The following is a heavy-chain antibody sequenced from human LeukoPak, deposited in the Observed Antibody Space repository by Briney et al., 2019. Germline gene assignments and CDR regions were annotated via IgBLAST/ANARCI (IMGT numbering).Heavy chain of an antibody. Sequence: SETLSLTCTVSGGSLSSSNYYWGWIRQPPGMGLEWIGTIYYSGNTYYNPSLKSRITISIGTSKNQFSLKLNSVTAADTAVYYCARYRGSYWARGTFDYWGQGTLVTVSS. J-gene: IGHJ4*02. D-gene: IGHD1-26*01. CDR2: IYYSGNT. V-gene: IGHV4-39*01. CDR3: ARYRGSYWARGTFDY. CDR1: GGSLSSSNYY.